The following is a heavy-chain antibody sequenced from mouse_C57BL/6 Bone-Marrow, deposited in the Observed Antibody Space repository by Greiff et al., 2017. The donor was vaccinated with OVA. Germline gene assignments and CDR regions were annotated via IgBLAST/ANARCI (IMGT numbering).Heavy chain of an antibody. CDR2: INPSSGST. D-gene: IGHD2-4*01. J-gene: IGHJ4*01. CDR3: ARENYDYDLDAMDY. V-gene: IGHV1-7*01. Sequence: QVQLQQSGAALAKPGASVKLSCKASGYTFTSYWMHWVKQRPGQGLEWIGYINPSSGSTKYNQKFKDKATLTADKSSSTAYMQLSSLTYEDSAVDYCARENYDYDLDAMDYWGQGTPVTVSS. CDR1: GYTFTSYW.